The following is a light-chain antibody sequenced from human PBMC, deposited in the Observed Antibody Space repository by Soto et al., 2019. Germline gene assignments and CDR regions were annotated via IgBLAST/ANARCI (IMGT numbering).Light chain of an antibody. V-gene: IGLV1-40*01. CDR3: PSYDSSLSYV. CDR1: SSNIGAGYD. Sequence: QAVVTQPPSVSGAPGQRVTISCTGSSSNIGAGYDVHWYQQLPGTAPKLLIYGNSNRPSGVPDRFSGSKSGTSASLAITGLQAEDEADYYCPSYDSSLSYVFGPGTKVTVL. CDR2: GNS. J-gene: IGLJ1*01.